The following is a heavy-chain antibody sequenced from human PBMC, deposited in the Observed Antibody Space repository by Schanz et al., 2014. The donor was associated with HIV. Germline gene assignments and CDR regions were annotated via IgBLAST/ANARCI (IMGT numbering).Heavy chain of an antibody. CDR2: INTNGGGT. CDR3: AREKMDTGGLDV. V-gene: IGHV1-46*01. J-gene: IGHJ6*02. Sequence: QAQLVQSGAEVKKPGASVKVSCKASGYTFTSNFIHWVRQAPGQGLQWMGVINTNGGGTSDALRGRVIITRDTSTSTVYMHLSNMRFEDSAVYYCAREKMDTGGLDVWGQGTTVTVSS. CDR1: GYTFTSNF.